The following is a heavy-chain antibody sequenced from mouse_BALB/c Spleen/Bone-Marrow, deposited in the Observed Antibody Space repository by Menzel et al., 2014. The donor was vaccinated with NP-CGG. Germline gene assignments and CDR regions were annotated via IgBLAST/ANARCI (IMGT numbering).Heavy chain of an antibody. J-gene: IGHJ4*01. CDR2: ISSGGGYT. CDR3: TRQRSWDHYAMDY. CDR1: GFTFSTYG. V-gene: IGHV5-6*01. Sequence: EVQVVESGGDLVKPGGSLKLSCAASGFTFSTYGMSWVRQTPDKRLEWVATISSGGGYTYYPDSVKGRFTISRDNANNTLSLQMSSLKSEDTAMYYCTRQRSWDHYAMDYWGQGTSVTVSS. D-gene: IGHD1-1*01.